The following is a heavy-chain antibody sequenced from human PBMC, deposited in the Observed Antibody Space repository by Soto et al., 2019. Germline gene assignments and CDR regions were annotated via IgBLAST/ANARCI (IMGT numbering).Heavy chain of an antibody. Sequence: QVQLVESGGGVVQPGRSLRLSCAASGYPFSSYGMHWVRQAPGKGLEWVAMTWYDGGNKYYADSVKGRFTISKDNSKNTVYLQTNRPRPEDTAVYYCARDLNYYASGRYPHGMDVWGQGTTVTVSS. D-gene: IGHD3-10*01. CDR2: TWYDGGNK. V-gene: IGHV3-33*01. J-gene: IGHJ6*02. CDR1: GYPFSSYG. CDR3: ARDLNYYASGRYPHGMDV.